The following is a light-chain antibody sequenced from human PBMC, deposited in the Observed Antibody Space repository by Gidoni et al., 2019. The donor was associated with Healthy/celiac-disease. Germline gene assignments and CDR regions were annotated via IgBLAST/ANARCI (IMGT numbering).Light chain of an antibody. V-gene: IGKV3-15*01. CDR2: GAS. CDR3: QQYNNWPVFT. J-gene: IGKJ3*01. Sequence: EIVMTQSPATLSVSPGERATLSCRASQSVRSNLAWYQQKPGQAPRLLIYGASTRATGIPARFSGSGSGTEFTLTISSLQSEDFAVYYCQQYNNWPVFTFGPXTKVDIK. CDR1: QSVRSN.